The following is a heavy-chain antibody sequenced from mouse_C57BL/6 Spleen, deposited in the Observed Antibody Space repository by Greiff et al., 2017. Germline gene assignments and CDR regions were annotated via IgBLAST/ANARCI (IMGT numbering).Heavy chain of an antibody. D-gene: IGHD1-1*02. V-gene: IGHV1-53*01. CDR2: INPSNGGT. J-gene: IGHJ4*01. CDR3: AGVYGLYYAMDY. CDR1: GYTFTSYW. Sequence: QVHVKQPGTELVKPGASVKLSCKASGYTFTSYWMHWVKQRPGQGLEWIGNINPSNGGTNYNEKFKSKATLTVDKSSSTAYMQLSSLTSEDSAVYYCAGVYGLYYAMDYWGQGTSVTVSS.